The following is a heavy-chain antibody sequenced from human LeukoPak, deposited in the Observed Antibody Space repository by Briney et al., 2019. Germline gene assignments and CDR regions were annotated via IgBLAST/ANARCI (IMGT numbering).Heavy chain of an antibody. J-gene: IGHJ4*02. D-gene: IGHD6-19*01. Sequence: SETLSLTCAVYGGSFSGYYWSWIRQPPGKGLEWIGYIYYSGSTNYNPSLKSRVTISVDTSKNQFSLKLSSVTAADTAVYYCARVGRQWLVRGYFDYWGQGTLVTVSS. CDR3: ARVGRQWLVRGYFDY. CDR2: IYYSGST. V-gene: IGHV4-59*01. CDR1: GGSFSGYY.